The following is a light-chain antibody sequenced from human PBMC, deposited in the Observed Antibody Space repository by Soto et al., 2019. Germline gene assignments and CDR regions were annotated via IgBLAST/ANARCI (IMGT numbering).Light chain of an antibody. CDR3: SAYTVSRTYV. J-gene: IGLJ1*01. CDR1: SSDVGAYNF. CDR2: NVY. Sequence: QSVLTQPASVSGSPGQSIPISCTGTSSDVGAYNFVSWHQQHPGKAPKLMIYNVYDRPSGISYRFSGSKSGNTASLTISGLQGEDEADYYCSAYTVSRTYVCGTGTKVTVL. V-gene: IGLV2-14*03.